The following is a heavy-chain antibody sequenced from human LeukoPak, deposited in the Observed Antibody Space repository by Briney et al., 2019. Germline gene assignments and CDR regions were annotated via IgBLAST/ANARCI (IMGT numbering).Heavy chain of an antibody. CDR3: ARDLLGLEYYYGSGKAGYYGMDV. D-gene: IGHD3-10*01. CDR1: GFTSSSYA. J-gene: IGHJ6*02. V-gene: IGHV3-30-3*01. CDR2: ISYDGSNK. Sequence: GGSLRLSCAASGFTSSSYAMHWVRQAPGKGLEWVAVISYDGSNKYYADSVKGRFTISRDNSKNTLYLQMNSLRAEDTAVYYCARDLLGLEYYYGSGKAGYYGMDVWGQGTTVTVSS.